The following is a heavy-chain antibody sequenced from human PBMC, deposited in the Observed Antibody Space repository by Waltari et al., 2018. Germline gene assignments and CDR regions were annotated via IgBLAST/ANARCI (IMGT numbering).Heavy chain of an antibody. CDR1: GFTFSSYA. CDR3: AKARSSVISWFDP. J-gene: IGHJ5*02. CDR2: ISGRCGST. Sequence: EVQLLESGGGLVQPGGSLSLSCAASGFTFSSYALSWVRRAPGVGCECVSAISGRCGSTYYAASVKGRFTISRDNSKNTLYLQMNSLRAEDTAVYYCAKARSSVISWFDPWGQGTLVTVSS. D-gene: IGHD6-6*01. V-gene: IGHV3-23*01.